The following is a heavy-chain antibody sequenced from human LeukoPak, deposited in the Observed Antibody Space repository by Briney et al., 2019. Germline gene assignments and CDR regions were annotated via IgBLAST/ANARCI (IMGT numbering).Heavy chain of an antibody. V-gene: IGHV3-23*01. Sequence: QTGGSLRLSCAASGFTFGSYAMTWVRQAPGKGLEWVSFISPSGDRTSNADSVEGRFTISRDNTRNTLYLQMNSLRDEDTGVYYCAIMHGYYDGSGFWVQWGQGTLVTVSS. CDR1: GFTFGSYA. J-gene: IGHJ4*02. D-gene: IGHD3-22*01. CDR3: AIMHGYYDGSGFWVQ. CDR2: ISPSGDRT.